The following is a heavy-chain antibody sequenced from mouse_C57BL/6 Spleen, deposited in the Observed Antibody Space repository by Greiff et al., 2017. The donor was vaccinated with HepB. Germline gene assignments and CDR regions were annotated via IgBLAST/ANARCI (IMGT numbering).Heavy chain of an antibody. D-gene: IGHD2-4*01. Sequence: EVKLMESGGGLVKPGGSLKLSCAASGFPFSDYGMHWVRQAPEKGLEWVAYISSGSSTIYYADTVKGRFTISRDNAKNTLFLQMTSLRSEDTAMYYCARPGLRRGAFDYWGQGTTLTVSS. CDR3: ARPGLRRGAFDY. CDR1: GFPFSDYG. J-gene: IGHJ2*01. V-gene: IGHV5-17*01. CDR2: ISSGSSTI.